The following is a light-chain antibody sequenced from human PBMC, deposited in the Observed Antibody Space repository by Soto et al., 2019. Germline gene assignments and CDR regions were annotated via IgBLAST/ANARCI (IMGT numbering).Light chain of an antibody. J-gene: IGKJ5*01. CDR1: QSLVYSNGNTY. CDR2: KVS. Sequence: DVVLTQSPLSLPVTLGQPASISCRSSQSLVYSNGNTYLNWFQQRPGQSPRRLIYKVSNRDSGVPDRFSGSGSGTDFTLTISRVEAEDVWVYYCMQGTHWITFGQGTRLEIK. V-gene: IGKV2-30*01. CDR3: MQGTHWIT.